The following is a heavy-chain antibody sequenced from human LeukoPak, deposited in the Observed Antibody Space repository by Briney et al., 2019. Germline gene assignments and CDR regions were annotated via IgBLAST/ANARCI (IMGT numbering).Heavy chain of an antibody. CDR3: ARDLANYGSAARNFDY. J-gene: IGHJ4*02. D-gene: IGHD3-10*01. CDR1: GGSFSGYY. V-gene: IGHV4-34*01. CDR2: INHSGST. Sequence: PSETLSLTCAVSGGSFSGYYWSWIRQPPGKGLEWIGEINHSGSTNYNPSLKSRVTISVDTSKNQFSLKLSSVTAADTAVYYCARDLANYGSAARNFDYWGQGTLVTVSS.